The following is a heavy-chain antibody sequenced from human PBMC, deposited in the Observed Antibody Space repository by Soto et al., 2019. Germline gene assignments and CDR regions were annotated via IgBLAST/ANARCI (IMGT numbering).Heavy chain of an antibody. J-gene: IGHJ4*02. V-gene: IGHV3-30*18. Sequence: GSLRLSCAASGFTFSSYGVHWVRQAPGKGLEWVAVISYDGSNKYYADSVKGRFTISRDNSKNTLYLQMNSLRAEDTAVYYCAKESVLWFGEFEAPDYWGQGTLVTVSS. CDR1: GFTFSSYG. D-gene: IGHD3-10*01. CDR3: AKESVLWFGEFEAPDY. CDR2: ISYDGSNK.